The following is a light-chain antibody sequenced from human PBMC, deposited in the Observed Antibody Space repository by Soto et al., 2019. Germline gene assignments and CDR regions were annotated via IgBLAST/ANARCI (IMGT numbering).Light chain of an antibody. J-gene: IGLJ1*01. CDR1: SSDIGGYNY. CDR2: DVS. V-gene: IGLV2-14*01. Sequence: QSALTQPASVSGSPGQSITISCTGTSSDIGGYNYVSWYQQHPGKAPELIICDVSDRPSGLSNRFSGSKSGNTASLTISGLQAEDEADYYCSSYTTRNTYVFGTGTKVTVL. CDR3: SSYTTRNTYV.